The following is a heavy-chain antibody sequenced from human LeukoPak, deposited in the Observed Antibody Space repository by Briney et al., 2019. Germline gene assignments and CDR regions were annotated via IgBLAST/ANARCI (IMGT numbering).Heavy chain of an antibody. CDR3: ARRWTVTTPSDY. D-gene: IGHD4-17*01. CDR1: GFTFSDYY. Sequence: GGSLRLSCAASGFTFSDYYMSWIRQAPGKGLEWVSVIYSGGSTYYADSVKGRFTISRDNSKNTLYLQMNSLRAEDTAVYYCARRWTVTTPSDYWGQGTLVTVSS. CDR2: IYSGGST. J-gene: IGHJ4*02. V-gene: IGHV3-53*01.